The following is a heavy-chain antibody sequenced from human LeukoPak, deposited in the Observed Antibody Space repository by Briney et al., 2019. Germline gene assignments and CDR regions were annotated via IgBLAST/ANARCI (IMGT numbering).Heavy chain of an antibody. V-gene: IGHV4-59*11. CDR1: GGSISSHF. J-gene: IGHJ4*02. CDR3: ARVQRPLDGADY. D-gene: IGHD1-1*01. Sequence: PSETLSLTCTVSGGSISSHFWSWIRQPPGKGLEWIGYIYYSGSTYYNPSLRSRVTISVDTSKNLFSLKLSSVTAADTAVYYCARVQRPLDGADYWGQGTLVTVSS. CDR2: IYYSGST.